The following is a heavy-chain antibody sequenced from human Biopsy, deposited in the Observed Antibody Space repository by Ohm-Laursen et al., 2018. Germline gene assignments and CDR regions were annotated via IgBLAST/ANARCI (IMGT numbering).Heavy chain of an antibody. CDR1: GYTFTDYY. V-gene: IGHV1-2*02. CDR2: INPKSGGT. J-gene: IGHJ4*02. CDR3: AKDCGLGGDRDY. D-gene: IGHD2-21*01. Sequence: GSSVKVSCNPSGYTFTDYYIHWVRQAPGQGPEWMGWINPKSGGTKYAQKFQGRVTMTRDTSIDTVHMELSRLTSDDTALYYCAKDCGLGGDRDYWGQGTLVTVSS.